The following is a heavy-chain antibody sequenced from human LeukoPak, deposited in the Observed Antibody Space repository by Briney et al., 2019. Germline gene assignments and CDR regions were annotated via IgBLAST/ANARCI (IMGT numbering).Heavy chain of an antibody. J-gene: IGHJ4*02. Sequence: AAVKVCCKASGYTFTGYYVHWVRQPPGQGLEWMGWINPNSGGTNYAQKFQGRVTMTRDTSISTVYMELNRLRSDDTAVYYCARERCRGGGCYSFDFWGQGAMVTVSS. D-gene: IGHD2-15*01. CDR1: GYTFTGYY. V-gene: IGHV1-2*02. CDR2: INPNSGGT. CDR3: ARERCRGGGCYSFDF.